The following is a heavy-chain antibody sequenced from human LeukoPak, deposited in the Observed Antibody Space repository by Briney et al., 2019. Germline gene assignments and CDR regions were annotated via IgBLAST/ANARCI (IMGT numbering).Heavy chain of an antibody. CDR2: ISADAAVT. CDR3: AKVGYCSNNCFRTHDY. V-gene: IGHV3-23*01. CDR1: GFSFSVSV. Sequence: GGSVRLSCVASGFSFSVSVMSWVRQAPGKGLEWVSAISADAAVTYYAASVKGRFTISRDNSKNTVYLQMNSLRAEDTATYYCAKVGYCSNNCFRTHDYWGQGALVTVSS. D-gene: IGHD2-2*01. J-gene: IGHJ4*02.